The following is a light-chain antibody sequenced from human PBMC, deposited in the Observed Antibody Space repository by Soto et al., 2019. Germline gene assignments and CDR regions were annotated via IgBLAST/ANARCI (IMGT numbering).Light chain of an antibody. CDR2: EVS. CDR3: ATWDDSLLAYV. Sequence: QSALTQPASVSGSPGQSITISCTGTSSDVGGYNYVSWYQQHPGKAPKLMIYEVSNRPSGVPDRFSGSKSGTSASLAISGLQSEDEADYYCATWDDSLLAYVFGTGTKLTVL. CDR1: SSDVGGYNY. J-gene: IGLJ1*01. V-gene: IGLV2-14*01.